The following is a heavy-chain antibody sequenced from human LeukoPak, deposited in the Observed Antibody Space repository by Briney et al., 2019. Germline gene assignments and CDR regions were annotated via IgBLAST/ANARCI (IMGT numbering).Heavy chain of an antibody. D-gene: IGHD2-2*01. J-gene: IGHJ4*02. Sequence: GGSLRLSCAVSGFTFSTYRMSWVRHAPGTGLELVANIRQDGGAKYYVDSVRGRFTISRDNAKNSLYLQMNSLRAEDTGVYYCATSSDAPANMWGQGTLVTVSS. CDR3: ATSSDAPANM. CDR2: IRQDGGAK. CDR1: GFTFSTYR. V-gene: IGHV3-7*01.